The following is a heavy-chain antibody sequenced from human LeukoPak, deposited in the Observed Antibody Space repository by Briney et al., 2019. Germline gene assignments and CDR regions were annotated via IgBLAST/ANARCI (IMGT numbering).Heavy chain of an antibody. D-gene: IGHD6-25*01. J-gene: IGHJ4*02. V-gene: IGHV3-23*01. CDR1: GFTFSSYA. CDR3: AKGQRGPLFDY. CDR2: ISGSGGST. Sequence: GASLRLSCAASGFTFSSYAMSWVRQAPGKGLEWVSGISGSGGSTYYADSVKGRFTISRDNSKNTLYLQMNSLRAEDTAVYYCAKGQRGPLFDYWGQGTLVTVSS.